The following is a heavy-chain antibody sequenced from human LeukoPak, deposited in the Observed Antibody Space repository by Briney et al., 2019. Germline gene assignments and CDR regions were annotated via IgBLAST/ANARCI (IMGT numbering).Heavy chain of an antibody. V-gene: IGHV3-30-3*01. CDR2: ISYDGSNK. CDR3: ARELYYYGSGSLDY. CDR1: GFTFSSYA. Sequence: GGSLRLSCAASGFTFSSYAMHWVRQAPGKGLEWVAVISYDGSNKYYADSVKGRFTISSDNSKNTLYLQMNSLRAEDTAVYYCARELYYYGSGSLDYWGQGTLVTVSS. J-gene: IGHJ4*02. D-gene: IGHD3-10*01.